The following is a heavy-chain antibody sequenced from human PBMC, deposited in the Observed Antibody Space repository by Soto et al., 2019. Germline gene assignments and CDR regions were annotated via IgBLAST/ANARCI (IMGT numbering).Heavy chain of an antibody. CDR1: GDTFTSYG. CDR3: ARDLTIFGDPYYYYGMDV. J-gene: IGHJ6*02. V-gene: IGHV1-69*13. D-gene: IGHD3-3*01. CDR2: IIPIFGTA. Sequence: SVKVSCKASGDTFTSYGISWVRQAPGQGLEWMGGIIPIFGTANYAQKFQGRVTITADESTSTAYMELSSLRSVDTAVYYCARDLTIFGDPYYYYGMDVWGQGTTVTVSS.